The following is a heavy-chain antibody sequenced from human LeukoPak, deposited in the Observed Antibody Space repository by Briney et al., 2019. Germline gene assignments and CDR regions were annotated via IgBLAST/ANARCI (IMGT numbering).Heavy chain of an antibody. CDR1: GFTFSSCE. CDR2: ISSSGSTI. D-gene: IGHD3-10*02. V-gene: IGHV3-48*03. CDR3: AELGITMVGGV. Sequence: GGSLRLSCAASGFTFSSCEMNWVRQAPGKGLEWVSYISSSGSTIYYADSVKGRFTISRDNAKNSLYLQMNSLRAEDTAVYYCAELGITMVGGVWGKGTTVTISS. J-gene: IGHJ6*04.